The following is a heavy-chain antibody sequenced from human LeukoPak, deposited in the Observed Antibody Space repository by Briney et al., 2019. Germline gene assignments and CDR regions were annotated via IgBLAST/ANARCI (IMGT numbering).Heavy chain of an antibody. D-gene: IGHD6-6*01. CDR1: GFTFSSYG. J-gene: IGHJ6*02. V-gene: IGHV3-30*14. Sequence: GGSLRLSCTASGFTFSSYGMHWVRQAPGKGLQWVAAISYDGSYKYHADSVEGRFTISRDNSKNTLYLQMNSLRAEDTAVYYCARAYSSSSRYYGMDVWGQGTTVTVSS. CDR3: ARAYSSSSRYYGMDV. CDR2: ISYDGSYK.